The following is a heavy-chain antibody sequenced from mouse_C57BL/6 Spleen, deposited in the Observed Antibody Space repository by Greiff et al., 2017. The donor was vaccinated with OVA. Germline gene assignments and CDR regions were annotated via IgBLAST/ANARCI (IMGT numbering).Heavy chain of an antibody. J-gene: IGHJ2*01. CDR2: ISSGGSYT. CDR3: ARQGDGYYHYFDY. D-gene: IGHD2-3*01. CDR1: GFTFSSYG. Sequence: DVHLVESGGDLVKPGGSLKLSCAASGFTFSSYGMSWVRQTPDKRLEWVATISSGGSYTYYPDSVKGRFTISRDNAKNTLYLQMSSLKSEDTAMYYCARQGDGYYHYFDYWGQGTTLTVSS. V-gene: IGHV5-6*01.